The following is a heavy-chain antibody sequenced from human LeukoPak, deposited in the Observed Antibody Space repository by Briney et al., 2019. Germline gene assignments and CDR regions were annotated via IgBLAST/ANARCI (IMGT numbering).Heavy chain of an antibody. V-gene: IGHV3-23*01. CDR2: ISGSGGST. Sequence: GGSLRLSCAASGFTFSNYAMSRVRQAPGKGLEWVSAISGSGGSTYYADSVKGRFTISRDNSKNTLYLQMNSLRAEDTAVYYCAKDWSYSGYDWRWLDSWGQGTLVIVSS. J-gene: IGHJ5*01. D-gene: IGHD5-12*01. CDR1: GFTFSNYA. CDR3: AKDWSYSGYDWRWLDS.